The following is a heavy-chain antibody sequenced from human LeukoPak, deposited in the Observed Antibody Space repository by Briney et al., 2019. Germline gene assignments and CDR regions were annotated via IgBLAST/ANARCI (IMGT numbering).Heavy chain of an antibody. J-gene: IGHJ4*02. CDR1: GYAFTAYY. CDR2: INSNSGDT. CDR3: VRLLAEGNY. D-gene: IGHD2-15*01. V-gene: IGHV1-2*02. Sequence: ASVKVSCKASGYAFTAYYMHWVRQAPGQGLEWMGWINSNSGDTNYAQKFHGRVTMTRDTSISTAYMELTRLTSDDTAVYYCVRLLAEGNYWGQGTLVIVSS.